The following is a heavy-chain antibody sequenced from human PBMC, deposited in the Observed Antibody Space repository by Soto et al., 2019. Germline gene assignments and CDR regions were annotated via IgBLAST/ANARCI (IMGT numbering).Heavy chain of an antibody. CDR2: IYTDGGT. Sequence: EVELVETGGGLIQPGGSLRLSCAASGFTVSSNSMSWVRQAPGKGLEWVSLIYTDGGTYYGDSVKGRFTISRDTSKNTLSLQMTSLRADDTAVYYCARDNSMLGAPFHSWGQGTLVTVSS. CDR3: ARDNSMLGAPFHS. J-gene: IGHJ4*02. CDR1: GFTVSSNS. D-gene: IGHD3-16*01. V-gene: IGHV3-53*02.